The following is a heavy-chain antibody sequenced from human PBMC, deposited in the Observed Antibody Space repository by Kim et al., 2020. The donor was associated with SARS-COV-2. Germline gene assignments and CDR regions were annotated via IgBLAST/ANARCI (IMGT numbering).Heavy chain of an antibody. D-gene: IGHD3-3*01. Sequence: SETLSLTCAVYGGSFSGYYWSWIRQPPVKGLEWIGEINHSGSTNYNPSLKSRVTISVDTSKNQFSLKLSSVTAADTAVYYCARGQGGGYDFWSGYFHYYGMDVWGQWTTVTVSS. CDR2: INHSGST. CDR3: ARGQGGGYDFWSGYFHYYGMDV. V-gene: IGHV4-34*01. CDR1: GGSFSGYY. J-gene: IGHJ6*02.